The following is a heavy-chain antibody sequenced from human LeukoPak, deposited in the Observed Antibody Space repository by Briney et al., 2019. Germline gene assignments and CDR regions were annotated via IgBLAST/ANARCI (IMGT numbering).Heavy chain of an antibody. Sequence: GGSLRLSRAASGFTFSSYAMSWVRQAPGKGLEWVSAISGSGGSTYYADSVKGRFTISRDNSKNTLYLQMSSLRAEDTAVYYCAKDSGYNWNQYYFDYWGQGTLVTVSS. CDR3: AKDSGYNWNQYYFDY. CDR2: ISGSGGST. CDR1: GFTFSSYA. V-gene: IGHV3-23*01. D-gene: IGHD1-20*01. J-gene: IGHJ4*02.